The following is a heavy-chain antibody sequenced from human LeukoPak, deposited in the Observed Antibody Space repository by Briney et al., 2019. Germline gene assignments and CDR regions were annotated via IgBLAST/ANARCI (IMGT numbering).Heavy chain of an antibody. CDR1: GFTVSSNH. V-gene: IGHV3-66*01. D-gene: IGHD2-2*01. CDR2: IYSGGS. J-gene: IGHJ2*01. Sequence: GGSLRLSCAVSGFTVSSNHMSWVRRAPGKGLEWVSLIYSGGSYYADSVKGRFTISRDNSKNTLSLQMNSLRTEDTAVYYCARDARYSSTWRGYWYFDLWGRGTLVTVSS. CDR3: ARDARYSSTWRGYWYFDL.